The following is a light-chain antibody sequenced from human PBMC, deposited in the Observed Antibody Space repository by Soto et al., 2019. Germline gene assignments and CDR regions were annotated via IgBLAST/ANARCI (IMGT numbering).Light chain of an antibody. V-gene: IGKV3-20*01. Sequence: EVVLTQSPGTLSLSPGERATLSCRASQSVSSRSLAWYQQKPGQAPRFLNYGASIRATDIPDRFSGGGSGTDFTLTISRLEPEDFAVYYCHQYGNSPFTFGPGTKVDIE. CDR1: QSVSSRS. CDR3: HQYGNSPFT. CDR2: GAS. J-gene: IGKJ3*01.